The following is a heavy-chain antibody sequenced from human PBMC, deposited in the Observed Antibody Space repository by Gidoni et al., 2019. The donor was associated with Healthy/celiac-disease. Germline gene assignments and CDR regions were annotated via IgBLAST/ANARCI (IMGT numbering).Heavy chain of an antibody. V-gene: IGHV3-30*18. D-gene: IGHD3-22*01. J-gene: IGHJ4*02. CDR2: ISYDGSNK. CDR3: AKEGPPGVVVIGGYFDY. CDR1: GFTFSSYG. Sequence: QVQLVESGGGVVQPGRSLRLSCAASGFTFSSYGMHWVRQAPGKGLEWVAVISYDGSNKYYADSVKGRFTISRDNSKNTLYLQMNSLRAEDTAVYYCAKEGPPGVVVIGGYFDYWGQGTLVTVSS.